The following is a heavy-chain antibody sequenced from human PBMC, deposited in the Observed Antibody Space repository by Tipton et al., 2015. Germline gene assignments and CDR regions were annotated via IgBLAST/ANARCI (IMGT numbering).Heavy chain of an antibody. D-gene: IGHD3-22*01. J-gene: IGHJ5*02. CDR1: GFPFTNYD. Sequence: QSGAEVKKPGASVKVSCKPSGFPFTNYDVHWVRQATGQGLEWMGWMNFNSGKTDYGQKFQDRVTMTRNASINTAYMELYSLTSEDTAVYYCARDGSGWGWFDLWGQGTLVTVSS. V-gene: IGHV1-8*01. CDR2: MNFNSGKT. CDR3: ARDGSGWGWFDL.